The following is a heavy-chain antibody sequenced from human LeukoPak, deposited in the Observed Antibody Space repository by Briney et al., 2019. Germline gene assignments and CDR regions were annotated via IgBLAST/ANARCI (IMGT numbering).Heavy chain of an antibody. CDR2: IWYDGSNK. V-gene: IGHV3-33*01. CDR3: AIQYSSSSGIDY. Sequence: GGSLRLSCAASGFTFSSYGMHWVRQAPGKGLEWVAVIWYDGSNKYYADSVKGRFTISRDNSKNTLYLQMNSLRAEDTAVYYCAIQYSSSSGIDYWGQGTLVTVSS. D-gene: IGHD6-6*01. CDR1: GFTFSSYG. J-gene: IGHJ4*02.